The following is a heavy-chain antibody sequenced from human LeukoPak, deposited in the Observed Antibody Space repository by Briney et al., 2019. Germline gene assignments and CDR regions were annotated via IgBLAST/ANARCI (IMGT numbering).Heavy chain of an antibody. CDR3: ARVTTVTNDAFDI. V-gene: IGHV3-21*01. D-gene: IGHD4-17*01. Sequence: GGSLRLSCAASGFTSGSYSMNWVRQAPGKGLEWVSSISSSSSYIYYADSVKGRFTISRDNAKNSLYLQMNSLRAEDTAVYYCARVTTVTNDAFDIWGQGTMVTVSS. J-gene: IGHJ3*02. CDR1: GFTSGSYS. CDR2: ISSSSSYI.